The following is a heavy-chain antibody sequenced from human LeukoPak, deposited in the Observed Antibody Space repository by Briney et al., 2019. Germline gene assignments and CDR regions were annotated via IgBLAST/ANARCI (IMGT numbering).Heavy chain of an antibody. Sequence: ASVKVSCKASGYTFTSYDINWVRQATGQGLEWMGWMNPNSGNTGYAQKFQGRVTMTRNTSISTAYMELRSLRSDDTAVYYCARGRRHYYDSSGYYYYWGQGTLVTVSS. CDR3: ARGRRHYYDSSGYYYY. J-gene: IGHJ4*02. CDR1: GYTFTSYD. CDR2: MNPNSGNT. D-gene: IGHD3-22*01. V-gene: IGHV1-8*01.